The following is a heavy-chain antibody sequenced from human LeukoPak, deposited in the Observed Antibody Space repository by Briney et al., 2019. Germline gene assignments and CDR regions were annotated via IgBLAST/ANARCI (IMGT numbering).Heavy chain of an antibody. CDR1: GFTFSSYA. V-gene: IGHV3-23*01. Sequence: GGSLRLSCAASGFTFSSYAMSWVRQAPGKGLEWVSAISGSGGTTYYADSVKGRFTVSRDNSKNTLYLQMDSLRAEDTAVYYCATYYDFWSGYMYYFDYWGQGTLVTVSS. CDR2: ISGSGGTT. J-gene: IGHJ4*02. CDR3: ATYYDFWSGYMYYFDY. D-gene: IGHD3-3*01.